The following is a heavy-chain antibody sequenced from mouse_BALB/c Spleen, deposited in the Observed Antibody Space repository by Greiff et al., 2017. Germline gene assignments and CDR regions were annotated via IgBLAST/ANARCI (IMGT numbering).Heavy chain of an antibody. CDR3: ARSSLLRLVMDY. CDR1: GISITTGNYR. D-gene: IGHD1-2*01. CDR2: IYYSGTI. Sequence: EVKLVESGPGLVKPSQTVSLTCTVTGISITTGNYRWSWIRQFPGNKLEWIGYIYYSGTITYNPSLTSRTTITRDTSKNQFFLEMNSLTAEDTATYYCARSSLLRLVMDYWGQGTSVTVSS. V-gene: IGHV3-5*02. J-gene: IGHJ4*01.